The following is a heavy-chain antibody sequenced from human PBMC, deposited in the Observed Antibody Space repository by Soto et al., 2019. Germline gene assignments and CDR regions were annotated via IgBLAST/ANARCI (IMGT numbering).Heavy chain of an antibody. J-gene: IGHJ4*02. Sequence: PGGSLRLSCAASEFTFSSYAMSWVRQAPGKGLEWVSVISGSGGSTYYADSVKGRFTISRDNAKNSLYLQMNSLRAEDTAVYYCARHYYDSSGPPGNWGQGTLVTVSS. CDR1: EFTFSSYA. CDR3: ARHYYDSSGPPGN. D-gene: IGHD3-22*01. V-gene: IGHV3-23*01. CDR2: ISGSGGST.